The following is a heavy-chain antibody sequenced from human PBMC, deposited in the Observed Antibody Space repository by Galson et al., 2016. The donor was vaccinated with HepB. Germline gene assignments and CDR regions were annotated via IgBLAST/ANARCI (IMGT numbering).Heavy chain of an antibody. CDR2: ISYAGSNK. CDR1: GFTFSSYA. J-gene: IGHJ5*02. V-gene: IGHV3-30*18. Sequence: SLRLSCAASGFTFSSYAMYWVRQAPGKGLEWVAVISYAGSNKYYADSVKGRFTISRDNSKNTLYLQMNSLRAEDTAVYYCAKAADYYDSSGYYYLNWFDPWGQGTLVTVSS. D-gene: IGHD3-22*01. CDR3: AKAADYYDSSGYYYLNWFDP.